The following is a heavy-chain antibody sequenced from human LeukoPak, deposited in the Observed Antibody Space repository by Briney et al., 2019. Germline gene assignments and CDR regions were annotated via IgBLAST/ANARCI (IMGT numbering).Heavy chain of an antibody. CDR2: INHSGST. D-gene: IGHD6-19*01. CDR3: ARRAYSSGFDYIDY. Sequence: SETLSLTCAVYGGSFSGYDWSWIRQPPGKGLEWIGEINHSGSTNYNPSLKSRVTISVDTSKSQFSLKLSSVIAADTAVYYCARRAYSSGFDYIDYWGQGTLVTVSS. CDR1: GGSFSGYD. J-gene: IGHJ4*02. V-gene: IGHV4-34*01.